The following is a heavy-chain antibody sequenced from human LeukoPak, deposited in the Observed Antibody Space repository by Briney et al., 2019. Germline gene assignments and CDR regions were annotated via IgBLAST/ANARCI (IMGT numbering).Heavy chain of an antibody. Sequence: SETLSLTCAVYGGSFSGYYWSWIRQPPGKGQEWIGEINHSGSTNYNPSLKSRDTISVDTSKNQFSLNLSSVTAADTAVYYCARGPIAAATGGLDWGEGTLVTVSS. CDR3: ARGPIAAATGGLD. CDR1: GGSFSGYY. V-gene: IGHV4-34*01. CDR2: INHSGST. D-gene: IGHD6-13*01. J-gene: IGHJ4*02.